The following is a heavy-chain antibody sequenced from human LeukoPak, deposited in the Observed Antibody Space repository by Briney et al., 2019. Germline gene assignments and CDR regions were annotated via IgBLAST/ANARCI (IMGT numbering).Heavy chain of an antibody. V-gene: IGHV3-30*02. CDR1: GFTFSSYG. J-gene: IGHJ4*02. D-gene: IGHD3-10*01. Sequence: GGSLRLSCAASGFTFSSYGMHWVRQAPGKGLEWVAFIRYDGSNKYYADSVKGRFTISRDNSKNTLYLQMNSLRAEDTAVYYCAKIWETMVRGVTDYWGQGTLVTASS. CDR3: AKIWETMVRGVTDY. CDR2: IRYDGSNK.